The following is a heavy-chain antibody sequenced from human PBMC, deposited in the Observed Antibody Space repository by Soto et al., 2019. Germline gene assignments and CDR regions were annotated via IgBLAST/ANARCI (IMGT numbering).Heavy chain of an antibody. CDR3: AKGTGLFYYFYYGMDV. V-gene: IGHV3-30*18. J-gene: IGHJ6*02. CDR1: GFTFSDYG. D-gene: IGHD3-22*01. CDR2: ISYDGNNI. Sequence: QVQLVESGGGVVQPGRSLRLSCAASGFTFSDYGIHWVRQAPGKGLEWVAVISYDGNNIYYADSVKGRFTISRDNSKNTLYLQMNGLRAEDTAVYYCAKGTGLFYYFYYGMDVWGQGTTVTVSS.